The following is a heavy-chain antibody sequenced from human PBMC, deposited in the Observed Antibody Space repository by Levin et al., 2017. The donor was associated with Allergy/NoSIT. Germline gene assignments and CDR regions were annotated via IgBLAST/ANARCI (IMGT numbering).Heavy chain of an antibody. CDR1: GFTFSSYW. V-gene: IGHV3-7*03. J-gene: IGHJ5*02. D-gene: IGHD3-10*01. CDR3: ARDHLDDGSGSDFDN. CDR2: MSQDGSGK. Sequence: PGGSLRLSCAASGFTFSSYWMSWVRQAPGKGLEWVASMSQDGSGKNYAASVQGRFTVSRDNAKNSLYLQMNSLRVEDTAVYYCARDHLDDGSGSDFDNWGQGTLVTVSS.